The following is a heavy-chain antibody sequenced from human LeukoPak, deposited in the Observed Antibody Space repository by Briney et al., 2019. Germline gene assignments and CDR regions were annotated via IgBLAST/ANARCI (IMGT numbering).Heavy chain of an antibody. D-gene: IGHD6-19*01. J-gene: IGHJ3*02. CDR3: ARRGIAVVGLQVNAFDI. Sequence: GGSLRLSCAASGFTFSSYWMHWVRQAPGKGLVWVSRINSDGSSTSYADSVKGRFTISRDNAKNTLYLQMNSLRAEDTAVYYCARRGIAVVGLQVNAFDIWGQGTMVTVSS. V-gene: IGHV3-74*01. CDR2: INSDGSST. CDR1: GFTFSSYW.